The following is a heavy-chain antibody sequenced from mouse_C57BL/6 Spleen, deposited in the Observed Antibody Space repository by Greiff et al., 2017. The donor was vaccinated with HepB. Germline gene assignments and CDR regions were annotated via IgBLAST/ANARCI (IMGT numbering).Heavy chain of an antibody. J-gene: IGHJ3*01. CDR1: GFTFSSYA. Sequence: EVQWVESGEGLVKPGGSLKLSCAASGFTFSSYAMSWVRQTPEKRLEWVAYISSGGDYIYYADTVKGRFTISRDNARNTLYLQMSSLKSEDTAMDYCTRDPGSSGCVTWFAYWGQGTLVTVSA. D-gene: IGHD3-2*02. CDR3: TRDPGSSGCVTWFAY. V-gene: IGHV5-9-1*02. CDR2: ISSGGDYI.